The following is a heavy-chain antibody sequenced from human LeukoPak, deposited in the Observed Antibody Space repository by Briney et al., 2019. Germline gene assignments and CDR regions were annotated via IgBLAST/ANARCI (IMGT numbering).Heavy chain of an antibody. CDR2: ISPSGDRT. J-gene: IGHJ4*02. CDR1: GFTVSSNY. V-gene: IGHV3-23*01. Sequence: PGGSLRLSCAVSGFTVSSNYMTWVRQAPGKGLEWVLGISPSGDRTYYADSVKGRFTISRDNSKNTLYLQTNSLRAEDTAIYYCAKDDAWLQFNDWRQGTLVTVSS. CDR3: AKDDAWLQFND. D-gene: IGHD5-24*01.